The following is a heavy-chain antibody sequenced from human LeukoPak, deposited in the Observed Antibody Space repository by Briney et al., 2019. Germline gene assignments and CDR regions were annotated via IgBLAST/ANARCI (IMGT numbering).Heavy chain of an antibody. D-gene: IGHD2-2*01. J-gene: IGHJ4*02. Sequence: SETLSLTCTVSGGSISSYYWSWIRQPPGKGLGWIGYIYYSGSTNYNPSLKSRVTISVDTSKNQFSLKLSSVTAADTAVYYCARSDYQLPDRYFDYWGQGTLVTVSS. V-gene: IGHV4-59*08. CDR3: ARSDYQLPDRYFDY. CDR1: GGSISSYY. CDR2: IYYSGST.